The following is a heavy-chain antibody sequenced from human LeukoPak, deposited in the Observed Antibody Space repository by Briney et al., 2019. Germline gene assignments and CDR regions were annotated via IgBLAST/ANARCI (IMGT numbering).Heavy chain of an antibody. Sequence: SQTLSLTCTVSGYSISSGYYWGWIRQPPGKGLEWIGSIYHSGSTYHNPSLKSRVTISVDTSKNQFSLKLSSVTAADTAVYYCARDSMFDYDSSGYYLYDEYNWFDPWGQGTLVTVSS. D-gene: IGHD3-22*01. CDR3: ARDSMFDYDSSGYYLYDEYNWFDP. CDR1: GYSISSGYY. V-gene: IGHV4-38-2*02. J-gene: IGHJ5*02. CDR2: IYHSGST.